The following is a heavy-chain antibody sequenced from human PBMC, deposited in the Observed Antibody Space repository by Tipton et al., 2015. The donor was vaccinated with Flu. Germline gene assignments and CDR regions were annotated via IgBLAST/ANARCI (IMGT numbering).Heavy chain of an antibody. CDR1: GYSISSGYY. Sequence: TLSLTCTVSGYSISSGYYWGWVRQPPGKGLEWIGTIYHRGKTYYNPSLKSRVTISVDTSKNQLSLRLGSVTAADTAVYYCARSDYYVSDHYWGQGTLVTVSS. CDR2: IYHRGKT. V-gene: IGHV4-38-2*02. D-gene: IGHD3-10*01. CDR3: ARSDYYVSDHY. J-gene: IGHJ4*02.